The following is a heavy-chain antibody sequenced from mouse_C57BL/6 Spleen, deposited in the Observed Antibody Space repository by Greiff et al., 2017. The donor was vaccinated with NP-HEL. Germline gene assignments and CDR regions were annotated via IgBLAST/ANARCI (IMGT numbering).Heavy chain of an antibody. J-gene: IGHJ1*03. V-gene: IGHV1-50*01. Sequence: VQLQQPGAELVKPGASVKLSCKASGYTFTSYWMQWVKQRPGQGLEWIGEIDPSDSYTNYNQKFKGKATLTVDTSSSTAYMQLSSLTSEDSAVYYCARWNYGSSHWYFDVWGTGTTVTVSS. CDR2: IDPSDSYT. CDR1: GYTFTSYW. CDR3: ARWNYGSSHWYFDV. D-gene: IGHD1-1*01.